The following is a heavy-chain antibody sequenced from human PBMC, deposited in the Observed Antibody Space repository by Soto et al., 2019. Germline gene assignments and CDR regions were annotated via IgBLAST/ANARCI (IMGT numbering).Heavy chain of an antibody. Sequence: SETLSLTCAVYGGSFSDYYWSWIRQPPGKGLEWIGEINHSGSTNYNPSLKSRVTISVDTSKNQFSLKLSSVTAADTAVYYCARSEVYGRYYYYYYGMDVWGQGTTVTVSS. V-gene: IGHV4-34*01. CDR2: INHSGST. J-gene: IGHJ6*02. CDR1: GGSFSDYY. CDR3: ARSEVYGRYYYYYYGMDV. D-gene: IGHD3-10*01.